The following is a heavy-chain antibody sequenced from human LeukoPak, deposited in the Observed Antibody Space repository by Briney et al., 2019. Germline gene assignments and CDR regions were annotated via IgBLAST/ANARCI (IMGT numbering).Heavy chain of an antibody. CDR1: GGSTSGGNYY. Sequence: PSETVSLPCIVSGGSTSGGNYYWGWLGRPPGKGLEWFGGISSSGNNYYNPSLKSRIAISVDTSNNHFSLKLSSVTAADTAVYYRASLGAGPTYYDFWSGYSSFYFDYWGQGTLVTVSS. J-gene: IGHJ4*02. V-gene: IGHV4-39*02. CDR3: ASLGAGPTYYDFWSGYSSFYFDY. D-gene: IGHD3-3*01. CDR2: ISSSGNN.